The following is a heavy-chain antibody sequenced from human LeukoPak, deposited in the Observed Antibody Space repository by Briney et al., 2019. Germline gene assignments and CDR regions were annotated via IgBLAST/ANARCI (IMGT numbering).Heavy chain of an antibody. CDR1: GFTFSSYG. CDR3: ARRAGAYTHPYDY. CDR2: IRSDGSNR. D-gene: IGHD3-16*01. J-gene: IGHJ4*02. V-gene: IGHV3-30*02. Sequence: GGSLRLSCAASGFTFSSYGMHWVRQAPGKGLEWVAFIRSDGSNRYYADSVKGRFTISRDNSKNTLYLQMNSLRAEDTALYYCARRAGAYTHPYDYWGQGTLVTVS.